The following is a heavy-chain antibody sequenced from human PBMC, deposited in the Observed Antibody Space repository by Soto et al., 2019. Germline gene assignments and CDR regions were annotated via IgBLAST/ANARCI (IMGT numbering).Heavy chain of an antibody. CDR2: INHSGST. V-gene: IGHV4-34*01. CDR3: AGATVVVPAATHYYMDV. CDR1: GGSFSGYY. Sequence: SETLSLTCAVYGGSFSGYYWSWIRQPPGKGLEWIGEINHSGSTNYNPSLKSRVTISVDTSKNQFSLKLSSVTAADTAVYYCAGATVVVPAATHYYMDVWGKGTTVTVSS. D-gene: IGHD2-2*01. J-gene: IGHJ6*03.